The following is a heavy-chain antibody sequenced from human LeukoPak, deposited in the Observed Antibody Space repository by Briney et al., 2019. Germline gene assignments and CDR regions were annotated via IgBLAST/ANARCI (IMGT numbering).Heavy chain of an antibody. CDR1: GYSFTGYY. CDR3: ARRVFSGWGYYFDY. V-gene: IGHV1-2*02. Sequence: GASVKVSCKASGYSFTGYYLDRVRQAPGQGLEWMGWINPKSGGTNYAQKFPGKVTMTRDTSISTAYMELSSLRSDDTAIYYCARRVFSGWGYYFDYWGQGTLVTVSS. J-gene: IGHJ4*02. D-gene: IGHD6-19*01. CDR2: INPKSGGT.